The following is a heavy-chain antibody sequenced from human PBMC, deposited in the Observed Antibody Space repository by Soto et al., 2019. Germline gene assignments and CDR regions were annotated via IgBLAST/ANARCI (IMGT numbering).Heavy chain of an antibody. V-gene: IGHV3-23*01. J-gene: IGHJ6*03. CDR3: AKYGCGSPTCPYYFYSFMDV. CDR2: ISNNGGRT. Sequence: GGSLRLSCAASGFTFSTYAMAWIRQAPGKGLEWVSGISNNGGRTYYAASVKGRFTISRDNSQNTLYLRMNSLRAEDTAVYYCAKYGCGSPTCPYYFYSFMDVWGKGTTVTVSS. CDR1: GFTFSTYA. D-gene: IGHD2-2*01.